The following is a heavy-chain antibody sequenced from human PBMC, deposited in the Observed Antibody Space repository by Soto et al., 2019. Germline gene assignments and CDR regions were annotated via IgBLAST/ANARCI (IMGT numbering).Heavy chain of an antibody. V-gene: IGHV1-46*01. CDR3: ARSQEVVVVPAAPIDY. CDR1: GYTFSNYY. CDR2: INPSGGGT. Sequence: QVQLVQSGAEVKKPGASVKVSCKTSGYTFSNYYINWVRQAPGQELEWMGRINPSGGGTTYAQKFQGRVTMPRVTSTSTVYMDLSSLRSEDTAVYYCARSQEVVVVPAAPIDYWGQGTLVTVSS. J-gene: IGHJ4*02. D-gene: IGHD2-2*01.